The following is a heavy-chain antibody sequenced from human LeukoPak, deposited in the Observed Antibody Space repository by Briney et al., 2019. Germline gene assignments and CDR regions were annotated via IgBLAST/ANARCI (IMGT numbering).Heavy chain of an antibody. CDR3: AANRRYYYDSSALDV. V-gene: IGHV1-2*02. CDR1: GYTFTDYY. Sequence: ASVKVSCKASGYTFTDYYMHWVRQAPGQGLEWMGWINPNNGDTNYAQKFQGRVTMAGDTSISTAYMELGRLRSDDTAVYYCAANRRYYYDSSALDVWGQGTTVTISS. J-gene: IGHJ6*02. D-gene: IGHD3-22*01. CDR2: INPNNGDT.